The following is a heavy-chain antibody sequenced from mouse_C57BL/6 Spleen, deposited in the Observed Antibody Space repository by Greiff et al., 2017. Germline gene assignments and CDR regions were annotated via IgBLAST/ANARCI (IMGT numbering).Heavy chain of an antibody. J-gene: IGHJ4*01. D-gene: IGHD1-1*01. CDR3: ARTVVANYYAMDY. V-gene: IGHV1-42*01. Sequence: VQLQQSGPELVKPGASVKISCKASGYSFTGYYMNWVKQSPEKSLEWIGEINTSTGGTTYNQKFKAKATLTVDKSSSTAYMQLKSLTSEDSAVYYCARTVVANYYAMDYWGQGTSVTVSS. CDR1: GYSFTGYY. CDR2: INTSTGGT.